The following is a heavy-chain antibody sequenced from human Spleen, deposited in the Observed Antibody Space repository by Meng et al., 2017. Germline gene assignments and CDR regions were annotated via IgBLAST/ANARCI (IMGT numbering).Heavy chain of an antibody. CDR3: VRAQYYYDSSDYSLYYFDY. D-gene: IGHD3-22*01. CDR2: IYHSGST. CDR1: GGLISTSNW. V-gene: IGHV4-4*03. Sequence: QVQLQESGPGLVKPPGTRALTGAVSGGLISTSNWWGWVRQPPGKGLEWSGEIYHSGSTNYNTSLKSRVTISVDKSKNQFSLNLSSVTAADTAVYYCVRAQYYYDSSDYSLYYFDYWGQGTLVTVSS. J-gene: IGHJ4*02.